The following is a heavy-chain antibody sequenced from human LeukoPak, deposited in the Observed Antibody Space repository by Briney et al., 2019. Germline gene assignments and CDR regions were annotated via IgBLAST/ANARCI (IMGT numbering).Heavy chain of an antibody. D-gene: IGHD2-15*01. Sequence: SETLSLTCSVSGGSISSDYYWGWIRRSPGKGLEWLASISYTGNTFYNPPLKSRLSISLDTSRNQFSLRVTHVTAADTAVYFCARSICSSNRCHNIYQFHHMDVWGKGATVTISS. J-gene: IGHJ6*03. CDR3: ARSICSSNRCHNIYQFHHMDV. CDR1: GGSISSDYY. CDR2: ISYTGNT. V-gene: IGHV4-39*07.